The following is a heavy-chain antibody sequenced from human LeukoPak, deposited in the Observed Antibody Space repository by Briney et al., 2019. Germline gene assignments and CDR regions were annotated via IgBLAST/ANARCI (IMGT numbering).Heavy chain of an antibody. V-gene: IGHV3-48*01. CDR1: GFAFSSYN. D-gene: IGHD2-2*01. CDR2: ISSGSDTI. J-gene: IGHJ4*02. Sequence: GGSLGLSCAASGFAFSSYNMNWVRQAPGKGLEWVSYISSGSDTIFYADSVKGRFTISRDNAKNSLYMQMNSLRAEDTAVYYCARPYCASTSCPTFEYWGQGTLVTVSS. CDR3: ARPYCASTSCPTFEY.